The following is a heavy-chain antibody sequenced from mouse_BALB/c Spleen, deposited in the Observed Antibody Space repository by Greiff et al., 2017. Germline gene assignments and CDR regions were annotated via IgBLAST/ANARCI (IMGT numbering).Heavy chain of an antibody. J-gene: IGHJ4*01. D-gene: IGHD2-1*01. CDR1: GYTFTSYY. CDR2: INPSNGGT. Sequence: VQLQQSGAELVKPGASVKLSCKASGYTFTSYYMYWVKQRPGQGLEWIGEINPSNGGTNFNEKFKSKATLTVDKSSSTAYMQLSSLTSEDSAVYYCTRGYYGNYFYAMDYWGQGTSVTVSS. CDR3: TRGYYGNYFYAMDY. V-gene: IGHV1S81*02.